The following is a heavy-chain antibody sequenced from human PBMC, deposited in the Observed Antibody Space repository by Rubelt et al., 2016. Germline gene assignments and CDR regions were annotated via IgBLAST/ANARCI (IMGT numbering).Heavy chain of an antibody. V-gene: IGHV5-51*01. CDR2: IYPGDSDT. CDR3: ARRSSSSHYCDC. CDR1: GYSFTSYW. D-gene: IGHD6-13*01. J-gene: IGHJ4*02. Sequence: EVQLVQSGAEVKKPGESLKISCKGSGYSFTSYWIGWVRQMPGKGLEWMGIIYPGDSDTRYSPALQGTVTISADTSISTAYLEWSSLKASETSMYYCARRSSSSHYCDCWGQGTLVTVSS.